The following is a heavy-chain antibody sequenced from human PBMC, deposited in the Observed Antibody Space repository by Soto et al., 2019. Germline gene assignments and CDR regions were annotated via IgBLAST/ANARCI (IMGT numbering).Heavy chain of an antibody. CDR3: ARGMAEEQIFYYFDY. D-gene: IGHD3-9*01. V-gene: IGHV4-30-2*01. J-gene: IGHJ4*02. CDR1: GGSISGGGYS. CDR2: IYHSGST. Sequence: PSETLSLTCAVSGGSISGGGYSWSWIRQPPGKGLEWIGYIYHSGSTYYNPSLKSRVTISVDRSKSQFYLKLRSVTAADTAVYYCARGMAEEQIFYYFDYWGQGALVTVAS.